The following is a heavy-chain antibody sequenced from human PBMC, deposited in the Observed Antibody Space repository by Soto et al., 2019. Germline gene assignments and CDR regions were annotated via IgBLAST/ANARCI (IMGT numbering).Heavy chain of an antibody. CDR1: GFTFSDYY. Sequence: PGGSLRLSCAASGFTFSDYYMSWIRQAPGKGLEWVSYISSSGSTIYYADSVKGRFTISRDNAKNSLYLQMNSLRAEDTAVYYCAMVARYYYYMDVWGKGTTVTVSS. D-gene: IGHD2-15*01. V-gene: IGHV3-11*01. CDR2: ISSSGSTI. CDR3: AMVARYYYYMDV. J-gene: IGHJ6*03.